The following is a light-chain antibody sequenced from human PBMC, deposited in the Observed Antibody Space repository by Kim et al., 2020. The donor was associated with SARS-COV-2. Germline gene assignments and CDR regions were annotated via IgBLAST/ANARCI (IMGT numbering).Light chain of an antibody. V-gene: IGLV2-14*03. J-gene: IGLJ2*01. Sequence: QSALTQPASVSGSPGQSITISCTGASSDFDYDFISWYQHRPGTPPKLLIYDVFRRPSGVSARFSGSKSGHTASLTISGLQPEDATDFYCSSYTTSNTLVFGGGTKVTVL. CDR1: SSDFDYDF. CDR3: SSYTTSNTLV. CDR2: DVF.